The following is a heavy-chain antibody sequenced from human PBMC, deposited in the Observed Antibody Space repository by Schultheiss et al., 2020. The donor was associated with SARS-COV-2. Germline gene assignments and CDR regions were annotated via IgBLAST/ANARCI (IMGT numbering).Heavy chain of an antibody. CDR3: AGPSGYNYYYYGMDV. Sequence: GESLKISCAASGFTFSSYGMHWVRQAPGKGLEWVAVISYDGSNKYYADSVKGRFTISRDNSKNTLYLQMNSLRAEDTAVYYCAGPSGYNYYYYGMDVWGQGTTVTVSS. V-gene: IGHV3-30*03. J-gene: IGHJ6*02. CDR2: ISYDGSNK. CDR1: GFTFSSYG. D-gene: IGHD3-3*01.